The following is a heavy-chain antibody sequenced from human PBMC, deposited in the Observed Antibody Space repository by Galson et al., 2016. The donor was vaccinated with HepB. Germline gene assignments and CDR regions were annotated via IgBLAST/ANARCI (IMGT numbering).Heavy chain of an antibody. CDR1: GSIFSGYW. Sequence: SLRLSCAVSGSIFSGYWMSWVRQAPGEGLEWVANINPDGSQKYYVDSVRGRFTISRDNAKNSLFLYMNNVRADDTALYYCARGRYCSGGGCHQDYWGQGTLVTVSS. J-gene: IGHJ4*02. V-gene: IGHV3-7*03. CDR2: INPDGSQK. D-gene: IGHD2-15*01. CDR3: ARGRYCSGGGCHQDY.